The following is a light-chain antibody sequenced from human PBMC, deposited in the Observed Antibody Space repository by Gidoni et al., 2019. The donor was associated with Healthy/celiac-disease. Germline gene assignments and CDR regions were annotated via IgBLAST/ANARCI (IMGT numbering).Light chain of an antibody. CDR3: QSADSSGTFGV. V-gene: IGLV3-25*03. CDR2: KDS. CDR1: ALPKQY. Sequence: SSELTQPPSVSVSPGQTARITCSGDALPKQYAYWYQQKPGQAPVLVIYKDSERPSGIPERFSGSSSGTTVTLTISGVQAEDEADYYCQSADSSGTFGVFGTGTKVXVL. J-gene: IGLJ1*01.